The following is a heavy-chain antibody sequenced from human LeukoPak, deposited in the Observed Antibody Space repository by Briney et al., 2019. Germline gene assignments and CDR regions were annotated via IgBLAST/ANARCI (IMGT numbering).Heavy chain of an antibody. D-gene: IGHD3-16*01. J-gene: IGHJ5*02. Sequence: ASVKVSCKASGYTFTTYGISWVRQATGQGLEWMGWMNPNSGNTGYAQKFQGRVTMTRNTSISTAYMGLSSLRSEDTAVYYCARGRWSYDYAAGTHWFDPWGQGTLVTVSS. V-gene: IGHV1-8*02. CDR3: ARGRWSYDYAAGTHWFDP. CDR2: MNPNSGNT. CDR1: GYTFTTYG.